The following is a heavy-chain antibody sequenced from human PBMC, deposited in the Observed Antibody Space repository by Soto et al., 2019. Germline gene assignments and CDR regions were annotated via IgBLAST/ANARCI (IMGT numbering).Heavy chain of an antibody. CDR2: IYHSGST. Sequence: QLQLQESGSGLVKPSQTLSLTCAVSGGSISSGGYSWSWIRQPPGKGLEWIGYIYHSGSTYYNPSLMSRATISVARAKNQFPLKLSSVTAADTAVYSCARVPGPWGQGTLVTVSS. CDR3: ARVPGP. J-gene: IGHJ5*02. CDR1: GGSISSGGYS. V-gene: IGHV4-30-2*01.